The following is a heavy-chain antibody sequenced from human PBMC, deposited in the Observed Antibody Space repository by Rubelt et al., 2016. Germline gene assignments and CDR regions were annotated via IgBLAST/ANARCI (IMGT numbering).Heavy chain of an antibody. D-gene: IGHD6-19*01. V-gene: IGHV3-49*02. CDR3: TRGGQWLAYYFDY. J-gene: IGHJ4*02. Sequence: YAASVKGRFTISRDDSKSIAYLQMNSLKTEDTAVYYCTRGGQWLAYYFDYWGQGTLVTVSS.